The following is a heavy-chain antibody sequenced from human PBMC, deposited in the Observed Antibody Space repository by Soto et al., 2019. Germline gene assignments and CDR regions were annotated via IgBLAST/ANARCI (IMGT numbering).Heavy chain of an antibody. CDR1: GGSISSGGYY. Sequence: SETLSLTCTVSGGSISSGGYYWSWIRQHPGKGLEWIGYIYYSGSTYYNPSLKSRVTISVDTSKNQFSLKLSSVTAADTAVYYCARGREYCTNGVCYYYYYYMDVWGKGTTVTVSS. D-gene: IGHD2-8*01. V-gene: IGHV4-31*03. CDR2: IYYSGST. J-gene: IGHJ6*03. CDR3: ARGREYCTNGVCYYYYYYMDV.